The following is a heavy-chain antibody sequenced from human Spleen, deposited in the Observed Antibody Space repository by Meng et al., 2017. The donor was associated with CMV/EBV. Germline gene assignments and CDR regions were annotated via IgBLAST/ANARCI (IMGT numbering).Heavy chain of an antibody. D-gene: IGHD2-2*01. CDR1: GFSFSSYW. J-gene: IGHJ6*02. CDR3: ARSCSSTSCYPVNGMDV. Sequence: GESLKISCAASGFSFSSYWMHWVRQAPGKGLVWVSHINIDGGSTTYADSVKGRFTISRDNAKNTLYLQMSSLRAEDTAVYYCARSCSSTSCYPVNGMDVWGQGTTVTVSS. CDR2: INIDGGST. V-gene: IGHV3-74*01.